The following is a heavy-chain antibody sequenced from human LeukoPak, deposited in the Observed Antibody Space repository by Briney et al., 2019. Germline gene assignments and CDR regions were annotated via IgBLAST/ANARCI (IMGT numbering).Heavy chain of an antibody. V-gene: IGHV1-2*02. J-gene: IGHJ4*02. D-gene: IGHD3-10*01. CDR3: ARDSGERGSGSYLIAY. CDR2: INPNSGGT. CDR1: GYTFTGYY. Sequence: AASVKVSCKASGYTFTGYYMHWVRQAPGQGLEWMGWINPNSGGTNYAQKFQGRVTMTRNTSISTAYMELSSLRSEDTAVYYCARDSGERGSGSYLIAYWGQGTLVTVSS.